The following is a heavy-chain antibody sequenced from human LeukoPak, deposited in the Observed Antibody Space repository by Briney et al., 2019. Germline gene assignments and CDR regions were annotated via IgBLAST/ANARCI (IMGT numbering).Heavy chain of an antibody. V-gene: IGHV3-20*04. Sequence: GGSLRLSCAASGFTFDDYGMSWVRQAPGKGLEWVSGINWNGGSTGYAVSVKGRFTISRDDAKNSLYLQMNSLRAEDTALYYCARGGYSSSSSDYWGQGTLVTVSS. CDR1: GFTFDDYG. J-gene: IGHJ4*02. D-gene: IGHD6-13*01. CDR2: INWNGGST. CDR3: ARGGYSSSSSDY.